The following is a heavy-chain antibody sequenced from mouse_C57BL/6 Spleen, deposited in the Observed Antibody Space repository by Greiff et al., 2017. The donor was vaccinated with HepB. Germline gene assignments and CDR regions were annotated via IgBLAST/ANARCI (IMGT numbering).Heavy chain of an antibody. V-gene: IGHV6-3*01. D-gene: IGHD1-1*01. J-gene: IGHJ1*03. CDR2: IRLKSDNYAT. CDR1: GFTFSNYW. CDR3: TAYYGSSYDWYFDV. Sequence: EVMLVESGGGLVQPGGSMKLSCVASGFTFSNYWMNWVRQSPEKGLEWVAQIRLKSDNYATHYAESVKGRFTISRDDSKSSVYLQMNNLRAEDTGIYYCTAYYGSSYDWYFDVWGTGTTVTVSS.